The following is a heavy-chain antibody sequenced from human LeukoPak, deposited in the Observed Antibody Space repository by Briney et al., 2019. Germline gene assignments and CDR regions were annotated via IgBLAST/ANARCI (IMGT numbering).Heavy chain of an antibody. CDR1: GYTFTGYY. D-gene: IGHD3-10*01. Sequence: VSVKVSCKASGYTFTGYYMHWVRQAPGQGREWMGWINPNSGGTNYAQKFQGWVTMTRDTSISTAYMELSRLRSDDTAVYYCAREGGYYYGSGSYSDWGQGTLVTVSS. V-gene: IGHV1-2*04. CDR2: INPNSGGT. CDR3: AREGGYYYGSGSYSD. J-gene: IGHJ4*02.